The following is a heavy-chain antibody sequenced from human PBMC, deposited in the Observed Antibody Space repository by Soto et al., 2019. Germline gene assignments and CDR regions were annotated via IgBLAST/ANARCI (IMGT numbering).Heavy chain of an antibody. V-gene: IGHV1-69*13. CDR2: IIPIFGTA. CDR3: ERGGIYEGNVDY. CDR1: GGTFSSYA. D-gene: IGHD2-15*01. Sequence: VASVKVSCKASGGTFSSYAISWVRQAPGQGLEWMGGIIPIFGTANYAQKFQGRVTITADESTRTAYMELSSLRSEDTAVYYCERGGIYEGNVDYWGQGTRVTVSS. J-gene: IGHJ4*02.